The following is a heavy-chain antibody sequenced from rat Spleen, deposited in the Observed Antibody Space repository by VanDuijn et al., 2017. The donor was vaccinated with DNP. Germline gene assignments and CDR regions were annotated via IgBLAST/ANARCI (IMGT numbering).Heavy chain of an antibody. Sequence: EVQLVESGGGLVQPGNSLKLSCAASGFTFSDYAMAWVRQAPKKGLDLVSSISPSGGGTYYLPSVKGRFPISQDNAKSTLYLQRDRLRSEDTATYYCARHYYYDGSYYFDYWGQGVMVTVSS. V-gene: IGHV5S23*01. CDR3: ARHYYYDGSYYFDY. J-gene: IGHJ2*01. D-gene: IGHD1-12*02. CDR2: ISPSGGGT. CDR1: GFTFSDYA.